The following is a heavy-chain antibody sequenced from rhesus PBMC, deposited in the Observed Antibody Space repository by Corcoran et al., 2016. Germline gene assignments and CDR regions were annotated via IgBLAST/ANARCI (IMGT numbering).Heavy chain of an antibody. J-gene: IGHJ3*01. CDR1: GYPFSSGYR. Sequence: QLQLQESGPGLVKPSETLSLTCAVSGYPFSSGYRCSWSRHPPGKGLEWIGYISYSGSTSYNPSLKSRVTISRDTSKNQFSLKLSSVTAADTAVYYCARVGAAAGLFDFWGQGLRVTVSS. CDR2: ISYSGST. D-gene: IGHD6-31*01. CDR3: ARVGAAAGLFDF. V-gene: IGHV4-122*02.